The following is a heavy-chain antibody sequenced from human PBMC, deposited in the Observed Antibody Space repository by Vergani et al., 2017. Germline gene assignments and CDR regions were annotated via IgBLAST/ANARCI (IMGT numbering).Heavy chain of an antibody. Sequence: QVHLVESGGGVVQPGRSLSLSCVVSGFTLSNYDMQWIRQWPGKGLEFVAFIQFAGSNQYYADSVKGRFTLSRDFSKNTLYLQMNSLGTDDTATYYCAKHFRGWGIDYWGQGTQVIVSS. CDR1: GFTLSNYD. V-gene: IGHV3-30*18. CDR3: AKHFRGWGIDY. J-gene: IGHJ4*02. CDR2: IQFAGSNQ. D-gene: IGHD3-16*01.